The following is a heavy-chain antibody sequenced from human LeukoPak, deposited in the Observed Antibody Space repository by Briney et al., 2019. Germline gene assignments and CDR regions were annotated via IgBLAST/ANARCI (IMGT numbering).Heavy chain of an antibody. V-gene: IGHV4-59*06. CDR1: GGSINNHY. CDR2: IYYSGST. J-gene: IGHJ3*02. Sequence: SETLSLTCTVSGGSINNHYWSWIRQPPGKGLEWIGYIYYSGSTYYNPSLKSRVTISVDTSKNQFSLKLSSVTAADTAVYYCASSSSWYDRDAFDIWGQGTMVTVSS. CDR3: ASSSSWYDRDAFDI. D-gene: IGHD6-13*01.